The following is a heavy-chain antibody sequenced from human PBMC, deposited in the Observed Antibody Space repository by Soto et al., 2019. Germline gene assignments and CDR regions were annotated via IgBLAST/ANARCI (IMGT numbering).Heavy chain of an antibody. CDR2: ISGSGGST. D-gene: IGHD3-22*01. V-gene: IGHV3-23*01. Sequence: PGGSLRLSCAASGFTFSSYAMSWVRQAPGKGLEWVSAISGSGGSTYYADPVKGRFTISRDNSKNTLYLQMNSLRAEDAAVYYCAKEGYYDSSGYYQGTKYFQHWGQGTLVTVSS. J-gene: IGHJ1*01. CDR3: AKEGYYDSSGYYQGTKYFQH. CDR1: GFTFSSYA.